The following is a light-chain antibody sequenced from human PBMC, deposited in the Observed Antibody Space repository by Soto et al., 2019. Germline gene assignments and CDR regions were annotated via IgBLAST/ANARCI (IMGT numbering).Light chain of an antibody. CDR1: QTISSW. V-gene: IGKV1-5*03. Sequence: MYQSPSTVSASVGDRVTITCRASQTISSWLAWYQQKPGKAPKLLIYKASTLKSGVPSRFSGSGSGTEFTLTISSLQPDDFAPYYCQHYNIYSEPFG. CDR2: KAS. J-gene: IGKJ2*01. CDR3: QHYNIYSEP.